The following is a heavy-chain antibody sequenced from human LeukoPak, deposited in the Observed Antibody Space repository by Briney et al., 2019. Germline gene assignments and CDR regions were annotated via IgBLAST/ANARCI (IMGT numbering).Heavy chain of an antibody. D-gene: IGHD4-23*01. J-gene: IGHJ4*02. V-gene: IGHV1-2*04. Sequence: ASVKVSCKASGGTFSSYAISWVRQAPGQGLEWMGWINPNSGGTNYAQKFQGWVTMTRDTSISTAYMELSRLRSDDTAVYYCARGSGGDYGGGYWGQGTLVTVSS. CDR3: ARGSGGDYGGGY. CDR1: GGTFSSYA. CDR2: INPNSGGT.